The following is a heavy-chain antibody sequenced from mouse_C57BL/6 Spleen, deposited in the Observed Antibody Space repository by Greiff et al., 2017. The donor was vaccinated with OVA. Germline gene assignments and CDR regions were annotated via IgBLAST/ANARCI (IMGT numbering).Heavy chain of an antibody. D-gene: IGHD1-1*02. CDR3: TRREGSHYAMDY. CDR1: GYTFTDYE. J-gene: IGHJ4*01. CDR2: IDPETGGT. V-gene: IGHV1-15*01. Sequence: QVQLQQSGAELVRPGASVTLSCKASGYTFTDYEMHWVKQTPVHGLEWIGAIDPETGGTAYNQKFTGKAILTADKSSSTAYMELRSLTSEDSAVYYCTRREGSHYAMDYWGQGTSVTVSS.